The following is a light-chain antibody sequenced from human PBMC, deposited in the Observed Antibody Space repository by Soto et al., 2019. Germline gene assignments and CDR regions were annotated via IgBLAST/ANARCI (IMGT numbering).Light chain of an antibody. Sequence: QSVLTQPPSASGTPGQRVTISCSGSSSNIGSNTVNWYQQLPGTAPKLLIYGXXXXXXXXXXXXXXSKSGTSASLAISGLXSEDEADYYCAVWDDSLDGRVFGGGTKLTVL. CDR3: AVWDDSLDGRV. J-gene: IGLJ2*01. V-gene: IGLV1-44*01. CDR2: GXX. CDR1: SSNIGSNT.